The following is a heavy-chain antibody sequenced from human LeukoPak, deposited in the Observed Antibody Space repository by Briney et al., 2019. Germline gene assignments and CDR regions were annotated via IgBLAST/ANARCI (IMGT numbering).Heavy chain of an antibody. CDR3: ASGYSYVIGDY. Sequence: SETLSLTCTVSGGSVSSGSYYWSWIRQPPGKGLEWIGYIYYSGSTNYNPSLKSRVTISVDTSKNQFSLKLSSVTAADTAVYYRASGYSYVIGDYWGQGTLVTVSS. D-gene: IGHD5-18*01. V-gene: IGHV4-61*01. CDR1: GGSVSSGSYY. CDR2: IYYSGST. J-gene: IGHJ4*02.